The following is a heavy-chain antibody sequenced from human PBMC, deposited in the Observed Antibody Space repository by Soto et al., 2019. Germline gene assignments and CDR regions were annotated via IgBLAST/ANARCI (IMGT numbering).Heavy chain of an antibody. Sequence: SETLSLTCTVSGVTVSSDAYSWSWIRQHPGKGLEWIGYIYYSGTTYYNPSLKSRLAISVDRSKNQFSLKLSSVTAADTALYYCARGYDSSGYGGGLDFDYWGQGTLVTVSS. CDR2: IYYSGTT. CDR3: ARGYDSSGYGGGLDFDY. J-gene: IGHJ4*02. V-gene: IGHV4-31*03. CDR1: GVTVSSDAYS. D-gene: IGHD3-22*01.